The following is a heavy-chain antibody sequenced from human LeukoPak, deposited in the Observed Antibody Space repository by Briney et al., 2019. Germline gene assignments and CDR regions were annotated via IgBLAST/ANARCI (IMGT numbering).Heavy chain of an antibody. V-gene: IGHV3-23*01. Sequence: GGYLRLSCAASGFTFSNYAMNWVRQAPGKGLEWVSAISGSGGSTYYADSVKGRFTISRDNAKNSLYLQMNSLRAEDTAVYYCARQAYYYDSSGYYFDYWGQGTLVTVSS. CDR1: GFTFSNYA. CDR2: ISGSGGST. D-gene: IGHD3-22*01. CDR3: ARQAYYYDSSGYYFDY. J-gene: IGHJ4*02.